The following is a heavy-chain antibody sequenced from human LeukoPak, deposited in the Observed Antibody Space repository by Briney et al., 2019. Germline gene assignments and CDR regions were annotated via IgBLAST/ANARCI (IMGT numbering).Heavy chain of an antibody. J-gene: IGHJ3*02. CDR3: ARANQNVFRFLEWLSAFDI. CDR1: GYSISSGYY. Sequence: SGTLSLTCAVAGYSISSGYYWGWIRQPPGKGLEWIGSIYHSGSTYYNPSLKSRVTISVDTSKNQFSLKLSSVTAADTAVYYCARANQNVFRFLEWLSAFDIWGQGTMVTVSA. D-gene: IGHD3-3*01. V-gene: IGHV4-38-2*01. CDR2: IYHSGST.